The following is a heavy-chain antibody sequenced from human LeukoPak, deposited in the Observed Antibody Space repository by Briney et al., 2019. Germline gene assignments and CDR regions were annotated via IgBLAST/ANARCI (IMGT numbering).Heavy chain of an antibody. CDR3: ASGSYSIFSY. CDR1: GGSISSGGYY. CDR2: IYYSGST. J-gene: IGHJ4*02. V-gene: IGHV4-31*03. D-gene: IGHD1-26*01. Sequence: SSETLSLTCTVSGGSISSGGYYWSWIRQHPGKGLEWIGYIYYSGSTYYNPSLKSRVTISVDTSKNQFSLKLSSVTAADTAVYYCASGSYSIFSYWGQGTLATVSS.